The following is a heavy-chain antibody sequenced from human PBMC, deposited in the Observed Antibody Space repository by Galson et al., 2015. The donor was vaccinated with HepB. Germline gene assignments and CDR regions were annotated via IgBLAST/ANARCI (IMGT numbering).Heavy chain of an antibody. Sequence: SLRLSCAASGSTFSDYYMSWIRQAPGKGLEWVSYMSSSGSTIFYADSVKGRFTISRDNAKNSLYLQMNSLRAEDTAVYYRARAALGWFDPWGQGTLVTVSS. CDR1: GSTFSDYY. J-gene: IGHJ5*02. V-gene: IGHV3-11*01. D-gene: IGHD6-25*01. CDR3: ARAALGWFDP. CDR2: MSSSGSTI.